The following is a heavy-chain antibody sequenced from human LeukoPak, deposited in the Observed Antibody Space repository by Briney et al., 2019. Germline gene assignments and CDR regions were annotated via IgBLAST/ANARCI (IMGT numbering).Heavy chain of an antibody. J-gene: IGHJ5*02. D-gene: IGHD4-23*01. V-gene: IGHV4-59*12. Sequence: SETLSLTCTVSGGSISSYYWSWIRQPPGKGLEWIGYIYYSGSTYCNPSLKSRIAISVDTSKNQFSLKLTSVTAADTAVYYCARQVRWTPFSPPTVSAPWGQGTLLTVS. CDR3: ARQVRWTPFSPPTVSAP. CDR2: IYYSGST. CDR1: GGSISSYY.